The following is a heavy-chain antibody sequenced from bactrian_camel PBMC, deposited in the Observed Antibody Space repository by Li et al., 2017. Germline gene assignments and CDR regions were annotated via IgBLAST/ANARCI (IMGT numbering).Heavy chain of an antibody. Sequence: HVQLVESGGGLVQPGGSLKLSCEASGNTYTSSCMAWFRQAPGKERERVARIDSDGTTLYADSVKGRFTISKDNAKNTLYLQMNYLKPEDTAVYYCAAEAGGYCNSPNIDYWGQGTQVTVS. CDR3: AAEAGGYCNSPNIDY. CDR2: IDSDGTT. D-gene: IGHD2*01. CDR1: GNTYTSSC. V-gene: IGHV3S53*01. J-gene: IGHJ4*01.